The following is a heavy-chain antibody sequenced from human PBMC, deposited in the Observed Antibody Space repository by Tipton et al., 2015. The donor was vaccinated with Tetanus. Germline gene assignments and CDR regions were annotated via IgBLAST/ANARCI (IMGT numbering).Heavy chain of an antibody. D-gene: IGHD4/OR15-4a*01. V-gene: IGHV4-34*01. Sequence: GLVKPSETLSLTCAVYGGSFSGYYWSWIRQPPGKGLEWIGKINHSGSTNYNPSLKRRVTISVDTSKNQFSLKLSSVTAADTAVYYCARVPEGAGYFDYWGQGTLVTVSS. CDR1: GGSFSGYY. CDR2: INHSGST. CDR3: ARVPEGAGYFDY. J-gene: IGHJ4*02.